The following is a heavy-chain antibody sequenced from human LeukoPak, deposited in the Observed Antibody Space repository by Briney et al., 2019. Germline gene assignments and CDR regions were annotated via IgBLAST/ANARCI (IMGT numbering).Heavy chain of an antibody. J-gene: IGHJ4*02. V-gene: IGHV1-69*13. Sequence: SVKVSCKASGGTFSSYAISWVRQAPGQGLEWMGGIIPIFGTANYAQKFQGRVTITADESTSTAYMELSSLRSEDTAVYYCARVYYDSSGYYPPYFDYWGQGTLVTVSS. CDR1: GGTFSSYA. D-gene: IGHD3-22*01. CDR3: ARVYYDSSGYYPPYFDY. CDR2: IIPIFGTA.